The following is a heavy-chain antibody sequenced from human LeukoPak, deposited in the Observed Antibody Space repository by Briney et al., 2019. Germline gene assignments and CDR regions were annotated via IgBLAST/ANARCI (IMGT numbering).Heavy chain of an antibody. J-gene: IGHJ4*02. CDR1: GFTFSSYA. CDR2: ISYDGSNK. CDR3: AKDSAAAGWPSYFDY. Sequence: GGSLRLSCAASGFTFSSYAMHWVRQAPGKGLEWVAVISYDGSNKYYADSVRGRFTISRDNSKNTLYLQMNSLRAEDTAVYYCAKDSAAAGWPSYFDYWGQGTLVTVSS. D-gene: IGHD6-13*01. V-gene: IGHV3-30-3*01.